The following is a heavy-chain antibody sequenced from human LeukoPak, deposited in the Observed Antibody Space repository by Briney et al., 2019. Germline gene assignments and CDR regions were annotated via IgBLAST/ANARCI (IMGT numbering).Heavy chain of an antibody. D-gene: IGHD6-13*01. J-gene: IGHJ3*02. V-gene: IGHV3-53*01. Sequence: GSLELSFAASGFTVNSNYMGWVRPAPGEGLEWVSVIYSGGSTYYADSVKGRFTISRDNSKNTLYLQMNSLRAEDTAVYYCAKDRGSSWYGDAFDIWGQGTMVTVSS. CDR3: AKDRGSSWYGDAFDI. CDR1: GFTVNSNY. CDR2: IYSGGST.